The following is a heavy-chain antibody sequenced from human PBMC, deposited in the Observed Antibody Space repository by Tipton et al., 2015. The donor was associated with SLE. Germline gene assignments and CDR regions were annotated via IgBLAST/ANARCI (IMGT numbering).Heavy chain of an antibody. CDR2: IYPGDSDT. J-gene: IGHJ4*02. CDR3: ARHPPRSSSRSSFDY. D-gene: IGHD6-13*01. CDR1: GYSFTSYW. Sequence: QLVQSGAEVKKPGESLKISCKGSGYSFTSYWIGWVRQMPGKGLEWMGIIYPGDSDTRYSPSFQGQVTTSADKSISTAYLQWSSLKASDTAMYYCARHPPRSSSRSSFDYWGQGTLVTVSS. V-gene: IGHV5-51*01.